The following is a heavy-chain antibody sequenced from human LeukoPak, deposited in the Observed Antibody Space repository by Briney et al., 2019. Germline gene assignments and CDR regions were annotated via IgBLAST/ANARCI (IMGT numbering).Heavy chain of an antibody. CDR3: VRVPHDSSGYYYFDY. J-gene: IGHJ4*02. CDR2: IYYSGST. CDR1: GGSFSGCY. D-gene: IGHD3-22*01. Sequence: SETLSLTCAVYGGSFSGCYWSWIRQPPGKGLEWIGYIYYSGSTNYNPSLKSRVTISVDTSKNQFSLKLSSVTAADTAVYYCVRVPHDSSGYYYFDYWGQGTLVTVSS. V-gene: IGHV4-59*01.